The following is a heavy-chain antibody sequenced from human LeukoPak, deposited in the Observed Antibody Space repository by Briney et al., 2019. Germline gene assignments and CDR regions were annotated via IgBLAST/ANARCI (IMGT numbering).Heavy chain of an antibody. Sequence: GGSLRLSCAASGFTFSNYSMNWVRQAPGKGLEWVSYIRSSSSTIYYADSVKGRFTISRDNAKNSLYLQMNSLRAEDTAVYYCARNYRYFDWLLFGGYFDYWGQGTLVTISS. D-gene: IGHD3-9*01. CDR1: GFTFSNYS. CDR2: IRSSSSTI. J-gene: IGHJ4*02. V-gene: IGHV3-48*01. CDR3: ARNYRYFDWLLFGGYFDY.